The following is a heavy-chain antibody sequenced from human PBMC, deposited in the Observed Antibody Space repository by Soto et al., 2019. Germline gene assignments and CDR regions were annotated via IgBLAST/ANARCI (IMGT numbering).Heavy chain of an antibody. CDR1: GYTFTSYA. J-gene: IGHJ5*02. CDR3: ASSRAFTIFGVEIHNWLDP. Sequence: ASVKVSCKASGYTFTSYAMHWVRQAPGQRLEWMGWINAGNGNTKYSQKFQGRVTITRDTSASTAYMELSSLRSEDTAVYYCASSRAFTIFGVEIHNWLDPWGQGTLVTVSS. V-gene: IGHV1-3*01. D-gene: IGHD3-3*01. CDR2: INAGNGNT.